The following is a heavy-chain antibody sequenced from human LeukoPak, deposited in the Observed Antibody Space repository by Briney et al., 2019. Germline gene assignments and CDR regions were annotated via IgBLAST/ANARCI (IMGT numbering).Heavy chain of an antibody. D-gene: IGHD6-13*01. CDR2: IYTSGST. V-gene: IGHV4-4*07. CDR1: GGSISSYY. J-gene: IGHJ5*02. CDR3: ARDTIAAAGTYPS. Sequence: SETLSLTCTVSGGSISSYYWSWLRQPAGKGLEWIGRIYTSGSTNYNPSLKSRVTISVDKSKNQFSLKLSSVTAADTAVYYCARDTIAAAGTYPSWGQGTLVTVSS.